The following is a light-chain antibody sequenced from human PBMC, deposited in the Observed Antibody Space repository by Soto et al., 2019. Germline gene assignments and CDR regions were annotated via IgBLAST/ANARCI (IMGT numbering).Light chain of an antibody. Sequence: EIVMTQSPATLSVSPGDGATLSCRASQSVDSNLAWYQQKPGQTPRLLMYGASTRPTGIPARFSGSGSGTEFILTIISLQSEESAVYYCQQYNDWPLTFGGGTKGEIK. CDR3: QQYNDWPLT. J-gene: IGKJ4*01. CDR2: GAS. V-gene: IGKV3D-15*01. CDR1: QSVDSN.